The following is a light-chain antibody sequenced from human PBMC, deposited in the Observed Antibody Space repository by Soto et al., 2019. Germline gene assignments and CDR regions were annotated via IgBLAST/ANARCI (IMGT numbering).Light chain of an antibody. CDR3: SSSAGSNNVL. V-gene: IGLV2-8*01. J-gene: IGLJ3*02. Sequence: SXXTQXPSASGSPGXAXXXXXXXTXXXVVGYNSVSCYQQHPGIAPKVMIFEVNQRPSGVPDRFYGSKSGNTASLTVSDLQAEDEADYYCSSSAGSNNVLFGGGIK. CDR1: XXXVVGYNS. CDR2: EVN.